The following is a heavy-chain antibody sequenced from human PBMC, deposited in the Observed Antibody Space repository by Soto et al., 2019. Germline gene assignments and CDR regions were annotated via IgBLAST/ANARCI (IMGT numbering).Heavy chain of an antibody. CDR3: AKGSERLRFSEYYFDY. J-gene: IGHJ4*02. Sequence: WSLRLSCAASGFTFSSYGMHWVRQAPGKGLEWVAVISYDGSNKYYADSVKGRFTISRDNSKNTLYLQMNSLRAEDTAVYYCAKGSERLRFSEYYFDYWGQGTLVTVSS. CDR2: ISYDGSNK. D-gene: IGHD5-12*01. CDR1: GFTFSSYG. V-gene: IGHV3-30*18.